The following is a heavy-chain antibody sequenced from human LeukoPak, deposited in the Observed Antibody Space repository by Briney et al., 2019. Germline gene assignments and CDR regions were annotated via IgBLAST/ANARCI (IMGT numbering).Heavy chain of an antibody. CDR2: ISHDGSNE. D-gene: IGHD6-13*01. Sequence: GGSLRLSCAASGFIFSTYGMHWVRQAPGKGLEWVAVISHDGSNEFYADSVKGRFSISRDNSKSTQYLQMNSLRAEDTAVYYCAKSAHSSWYGALDYWGQGTLVTVSS. CDR3: AKSAHSSWYGALDY. J-gene: IGHJ4*02. CDR1: GFIFSTYG. V-gene: IGHV3-30*18.